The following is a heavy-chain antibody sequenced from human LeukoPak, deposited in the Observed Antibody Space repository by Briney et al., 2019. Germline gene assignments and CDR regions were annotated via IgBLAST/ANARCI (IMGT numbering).Heavy chain of an antibody. D-gene: IGHD2-8*01. CDR2: IIPIFGTA. CDR1: GGTFSSYA. J-gene: IGHJ4*02. CDR3: ARDCTNGVCPFDY. V-gene: IGHV1-69*05. Sequence: SVKVSCKASGGTFSSYAISWVRQAPGQGLEWMGGIIPIFGTANYAQKFQGRVTMTRDTSTSTVYMELSSLRSEDTAVYYCARDCTNGVCPFDYWGQGTLVTVSS.